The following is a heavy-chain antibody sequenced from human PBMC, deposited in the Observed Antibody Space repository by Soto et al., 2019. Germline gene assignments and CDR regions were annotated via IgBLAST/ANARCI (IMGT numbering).Heavy chain of an antibody. CDR3: ARDRGQWLVHGGFDI. CDR2: IYYSGST. V-gene: IGHV4-59*01. CDR1: GGSMSSYY. J-gene: IGHJ3*02. Sequence: KPSETLSLTCTVSGGSMSSYYWSWIRQPPGKGLEWIGYIYYSGSTNYNPSLKSRVTISVDTSKNQFSLKLSSVTAADTALYYCARDRGQWLVHGGFDIWGQGTMVTVSS. D-gene: IGHD6-19*01.